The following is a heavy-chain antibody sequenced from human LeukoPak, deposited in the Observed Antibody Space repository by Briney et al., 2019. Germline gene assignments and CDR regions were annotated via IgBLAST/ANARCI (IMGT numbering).Heavy chain of an antibody. J-gene: IGHJ4*02. CDR2: INQDGSKE. CDR1: GFTFSNYW. D-gene: IGHD5-12*01. V-gene: IGHV3-7*01. Sequence: GGSLRLSCAASGFTFSNYWMTWVRQAPGKGLEWVAHINQDGSKEYYMDSVKARFTISRDNAKNSLSLQMNSLRAEDTAVYYCVRDGGVSGYDLLDYWGQGTLVAVSS. CDR3: VRDGGVSGYDLLDY.